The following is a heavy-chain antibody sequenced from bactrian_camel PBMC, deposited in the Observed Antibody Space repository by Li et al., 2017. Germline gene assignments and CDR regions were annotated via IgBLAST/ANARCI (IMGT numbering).Heavy chain of an antibody. Sequence: VQLVESGGGLVQPGGSLRLSCAISGFTFSGYDMSWVRLAPGKGLEWVSGINTDGSNTYYTYSVEGRFTISRANAKNTLYLQMNSLKLEDTAMYYCAADEVCYSGSWRAIHWGQGTQVTVS. V-gene: IGHV3S40*01. CDR1: GFTFSGYD. CDR3: AADEVCYSGSWRAIH. J-gene: IGHJ4*01. CDR2: INTDGSNT. D-gene: IGHD3*01.